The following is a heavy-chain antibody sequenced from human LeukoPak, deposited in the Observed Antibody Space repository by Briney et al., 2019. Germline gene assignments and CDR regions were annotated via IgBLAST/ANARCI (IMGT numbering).Heavy chain of an antibody. D-gene: IGHD2-2*02. CDR1: GFTFSSYG. CDR3: AKDSPIIPAAIGALNYYMDV. CDR2: IRYDGSNK. Sequence: GGSLRLSCAASGFTFSSYGMHWVRQALGKGLEWVAFIRYDGSNKYYADSVKGRFTIPRDNSKNPLYLQMNSLRAEDTAVYYCAKDSPIIPAAIGALNYYMDVWGKGTTVTVSS. J-gene: IGHJ6*03. V-gene: IGHV3-30*02.